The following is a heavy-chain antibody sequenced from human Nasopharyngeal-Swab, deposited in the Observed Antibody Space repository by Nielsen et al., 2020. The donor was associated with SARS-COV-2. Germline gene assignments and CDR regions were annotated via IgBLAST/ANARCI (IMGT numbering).Heavy chain of an antibody. J-gene: IGHJ6*02. CDR3: ARVGTPRSYYYYYGMDV. D-gene: IGHD1/OR15-1a*01. V-gene: IGHV1-18*01. Sequence: ASVKVSCQASRYTFTSYGISWVRQAPAQGLEWMGWISAYNGNTNYAQKLQGRVTMTTDTSTSTAYMELRSLRSDDTAVYYCARVGTPRSYYYYYGMDVWGQGTTVTVSS. CDR1: RYTFTSYG. CDR2: ISAYNGNT.